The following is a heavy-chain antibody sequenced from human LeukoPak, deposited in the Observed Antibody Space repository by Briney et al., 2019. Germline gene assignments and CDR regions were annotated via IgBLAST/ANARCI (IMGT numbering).Heavy chain of an antibody. CDR2: IYPGDSDT. CDR1: GYRFNNYW. CDR3: TRQGVYYSDSSAYYY. Sequence: GESLKIFCKGSGYRFNNYWIGWVRQIPGKGLELMGSIYPGDSDTRYSPSFQGQVTISADKSITTAYLQWSSLKASDTAKYYCTRQGVYYSDSSAYYYWGQGTLVTVSS. J-gene: IGHJ4*02. D-gene: IGHD3-22*01. V-gene: IGHV5-51*01.